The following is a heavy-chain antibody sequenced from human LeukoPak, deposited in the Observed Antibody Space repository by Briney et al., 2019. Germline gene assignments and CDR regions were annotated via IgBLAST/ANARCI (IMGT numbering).Heavy chain of an antibody. CDR3: AKDLEWHDSSGYRLFDLLHYYYYYMDV. Sequence: GGSLRLSCAASGFTFSSYAMSWVRQAPGKGLEWVSAISGSGGSTYYADSVKGRFTISRDNSKNTLYLQMNSLRAEDTAVYYCAKDLEWHDSSGYRLFDLLHYYYYYMDVWGKGTTVTVSS. D-gene: IGHD3-22*01. J-gene: IGHJ6*03. V-gene: IGHV3-23*01. CDR1: GFTFSSYA. CDR2: ISGSGGST.